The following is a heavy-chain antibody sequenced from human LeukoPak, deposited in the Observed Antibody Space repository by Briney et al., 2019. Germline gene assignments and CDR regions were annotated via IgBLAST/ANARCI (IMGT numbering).Heavy chain of an antibody. CDR1: GGSISSSSYY. Sequence: SETLSLTCTVSGGSISSSSYYWGWIRQPPGKGLEWIGYIYHSGSTYYNPSLKSRVTISVDRSKNQFSLKLSSVTAADTAVYYCARGSRSGLWFGEEGPFDYWGQGTLVTVSS. CDR2: IYHSGST. V-gene: IGHV4-30-2*01. CDR3: ARGSRSGLWFGEEGPFDY. D-gene: IGHD3-10*01. J-gene: IGHJ4*02.